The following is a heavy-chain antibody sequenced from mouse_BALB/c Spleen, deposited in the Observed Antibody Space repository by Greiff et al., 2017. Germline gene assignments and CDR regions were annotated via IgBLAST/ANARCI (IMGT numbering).Heavy chain of an antibody. CDR3: ARPLLRYWYFDV. Sequence: EVKLLESGGGLVQPGGSLKLSCAASGFDFSRYWMSWVRQAPGKGLEWIGEINPDSSTINYTPSLKDKFIISRDNAKNTLYLQMSKVRSEDTALYYCARPLLRYWYFDVWGAGTTVTVSS. CDR2: INPDSSTI. CDR1: GFDFSRYW. V-gene: IGHV4-1*02. D-gene: IGHD1-1*01. J-gene: IGHJ1*01.